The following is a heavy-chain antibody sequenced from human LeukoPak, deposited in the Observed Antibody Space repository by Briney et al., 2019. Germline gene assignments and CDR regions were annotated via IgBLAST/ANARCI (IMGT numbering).Heavy chain of an antibody. D-gene: IGHD2-15*01. CDR2: IIPIFGTA. J-gene: IGHJ4*02. CDR1: GGTFSSYA. Sequence: ASVKVSCKASGGTFSSYAISWVRQAPGQGLEWMGGIIPIFGTANYALKFQGRVTITADESTSTAYMELSSLRSEDTAVYYCASRDIEELPYRAVDYWGQGTLVTVSS. CDR3: ASRDIEELPYRAVDY. V-gene: IGHV1-69*13.